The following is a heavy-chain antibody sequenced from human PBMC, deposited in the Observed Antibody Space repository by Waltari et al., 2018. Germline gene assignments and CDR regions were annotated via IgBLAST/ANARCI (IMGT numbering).Heavy chain of an antibody. CDR1: GGSISNSY. D-gene: IGHD5-12*01. V-gene: IGHV4-59*01. J-gene: IGHJ6*03. CDR3: ARAHLQVVTTRDDYYIYYMDV. Sequence: QVQLQESGPGLVKPSETLSLTCSVSGGSISNSYWTWIRQSPGKGLEWIGDIYYSGTANCNPSLNNRVAISADTAKNQFSLKLSSVIAADTAVYYCARAHLQVVTTRDDYYIYYMDVWGKGTTVTVSS. CDR2: IYYSGTA.